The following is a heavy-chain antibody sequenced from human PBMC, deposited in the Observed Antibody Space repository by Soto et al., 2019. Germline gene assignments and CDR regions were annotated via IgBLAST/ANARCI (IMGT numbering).Heavy chain of an antibody. CDR2: INAGNGNT. J-gene: IGHJ4*02. Sequence: VSCKASGYTFTSYAMHWVRQAPGQRLEWMGWINAGNGNTKYSQKFQGRVTITRDTSASTAYMELSSLRSEDTAVYYCAIVGYSSGSYWEYWGQGTRVTVSS. CDR1: GYTFTSYA. CDR3: AIVGYSSGSYWEY. D-gene: IGHD6-19*01. V-gene: IGHV1-3*01.